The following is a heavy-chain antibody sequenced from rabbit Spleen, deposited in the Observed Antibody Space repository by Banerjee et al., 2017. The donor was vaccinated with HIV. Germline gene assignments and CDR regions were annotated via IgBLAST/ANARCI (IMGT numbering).Heavy chain of an antibody. CDR1: GFSFSNKAV. Sequence: QEQLEESGGGLVKPEGSLKLSCTASGFSFSNKAVMCWVRQAPGKGLEWIACIANGDGKTYYASWAKGRFTISKTSSTTVTLQMTSPTPADTATYFCGRDFYYGNVDLWGPGTLVTVS. CDR3: GRDFYYGNVDL. J-gene: IGHJ4*01. D-gene: IGHD3-1*01. V-gene: IGHV1S45*01. CDR2: IANGDGKT.